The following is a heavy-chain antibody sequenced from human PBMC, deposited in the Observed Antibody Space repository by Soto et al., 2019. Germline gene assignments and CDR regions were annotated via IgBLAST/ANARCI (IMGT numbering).Heavy chain of an antibody. D-gene: IGHD6-6*01. V-gene: IGHV3-23*01. CDR3: AKGRGSSVFVHSFDY. CDR1: GFTFSAKP. CDR2: IRGSGGST. J-gene: IGHJ4*02. Sequence: EVQRLESGGGLVQPGGPLRLSWAPPGFTFSAKPLTWVRQPPGRGREGTSAIRGSGGSTYYADSVKGRFTISRDNSKNTLYLQMNSLRAEDTAVYYCAKGRGSSVFVHSFDYWGQGTLVTVSS.